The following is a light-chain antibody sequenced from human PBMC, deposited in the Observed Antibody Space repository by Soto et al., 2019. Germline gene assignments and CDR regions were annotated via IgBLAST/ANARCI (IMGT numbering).Light chain of an antibody. J-gene: IGKJ1*01. Sequence: EIVLTQSPGILSLSPGERATLACRASQSISSDHLAWYQQRPGQSPRLLIYGASSRTTGVPDRFSGSGSGTDFTLTISRLEPEDFAVFYCQQYGSSPWTFGQGTKVEIK. CDR1: QSISSDH. V-gene: IGKV3-20*01. CDR3: QQYGSSPWT. CDR2: GAS.